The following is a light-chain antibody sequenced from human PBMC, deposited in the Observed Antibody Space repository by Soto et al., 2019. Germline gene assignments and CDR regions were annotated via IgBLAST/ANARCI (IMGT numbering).Light chain of an antibody. V-gene: IGLV2-8*01. CDR3: MSFIASTTTHWV. CDR1: SSDVGGYNY. J-gene: IGLJ3*02. CDR2: EVS. Sequence: QSALTQPPSATGSLGQSVTISCTGTSSDVGGYNYVAWYQQHPGRAPKFLIYEVSERPSGIPDRFSGSKSGNTASLTISGLQPEDEADYYCMSFIASTTTHWVLGGGTKLTVL.